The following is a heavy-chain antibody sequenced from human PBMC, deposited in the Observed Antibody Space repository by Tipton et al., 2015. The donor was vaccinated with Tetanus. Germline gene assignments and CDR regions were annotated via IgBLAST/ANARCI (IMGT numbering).Heavy chain of an antibody. J-gene: IGHJ4*02. D-gene: IGHD2-8*01. CDR3: ARAHCSDGVCNFDY. CDR2: IYPGDSDT. CDR1: GYIFTDYW. V-gene: IGHV5-51*01. Sequence: MQLVQSGGEVKKPGESLKISCKGSGYIFTDYWIGWVRQKPGKGLEWMGLIYPGDSDTRYSPSFQGQVTISVDKSISTASLQWSSLKASDTAMFYCARAHCSDGVCNFDYWGQGALVTVAS.